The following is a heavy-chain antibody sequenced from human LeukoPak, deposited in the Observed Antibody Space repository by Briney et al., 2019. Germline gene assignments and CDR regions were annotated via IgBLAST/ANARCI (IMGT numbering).Heavy chain of an antibody. J-gene: IGHJ4*02. CDR3: ARGYCSGGSCYEFDY. CDR2: INPNSGGT. D-gene: IGHD2-15*01. Sequence: GASVTVSCKASGYTFTGYYMHWVRQAPGQGLEWMGWINPNSGGTNYAQKFQGRVTMTRDTSISTAYMELSRLRSDDTAVYYCARGYCSGGSCYEFDYWGQGTLVTVSS. CDR1: GYTFTGYY. V-gene: IGHV1-2*02.